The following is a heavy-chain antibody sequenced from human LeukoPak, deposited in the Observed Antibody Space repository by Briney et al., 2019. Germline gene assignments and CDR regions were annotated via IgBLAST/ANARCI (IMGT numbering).Heavy chain of an antibody. D-gene: IGHD2-2*01. V-gene: IGHV1-8*01. CDR3: ASGRRGLVVPGP. Sequence: RASVTVSCKASGYTFTSYDINWVRQATGQGLEWMGWMNPNSGNTGYAHKFQGRVTMTRNTSISTAYMELTSLSSEDTAVYYCASGRRGLVVPGPWGQGTLVTVSS. CDR2: MNPNSGNT. CDR1: GYTFTSYD. J-gene: IGHJ5*02.